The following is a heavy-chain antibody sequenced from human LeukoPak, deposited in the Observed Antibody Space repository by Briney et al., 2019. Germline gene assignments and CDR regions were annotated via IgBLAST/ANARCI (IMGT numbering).Heavy chain of an antibody. Sequence: GGSLRLSCAASGFTFSTYWMSWVRQAPGKGLEWVANINQDGSKKYYVDFAKGRFTISRDNARNSLFLQMNTLKPEDTALYYCAKDRDPPYIGNSYGYYSDYWGQGTLVTVSS. V-gene: IGHV3-7*03. CDR1: GFTFSTYW. CDR3: AKDRDPPYIGNSYGYYSDY. D-gene: IGHD5-18*01. CDR2: INQDGSKK. J-gene: IGHJ4*02.